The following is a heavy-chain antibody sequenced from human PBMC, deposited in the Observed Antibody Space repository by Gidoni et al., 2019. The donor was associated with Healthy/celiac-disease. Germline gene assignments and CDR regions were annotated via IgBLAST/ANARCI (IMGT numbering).Heavy chain of an antibody. V-gene: IGHV3-11*01. CDR1: GCTFSDYY. Sequence: VQLVESGGGLVKPGGSRRLTCSASGCTFSDYYMRWIRHAPGKGLDCVLYISSSCSTIYYAVSVKVRCTISRDNAKNSLYLQMLSLRAEDTAVYYCARDGPRYSSGWYYFDYWGQGTLVTVSS. D-gene: IGHD6-19*01. CDR2: ISSSCSTI. J-gene: IGHJ4*02. CDR3: ARDGPRYSSGWYYFDY.